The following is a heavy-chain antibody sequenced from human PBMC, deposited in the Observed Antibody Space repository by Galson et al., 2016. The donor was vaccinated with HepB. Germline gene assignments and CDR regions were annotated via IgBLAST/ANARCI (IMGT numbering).Heavy chain of an antibody. CDR3: VQGSTAPAV. V-gene: IGHV3-23*01. Sequence: SLRLSCAAFGFTFNNYGMTWVRQAPGKGLEVVSSISRSGDSTDYADSVKGRFTISRDNSKNTLSLQMNSLRAEDTAVYYCVQGSTAPAVWGKGTTVTVSS. D-gene: IGHD1-26*01. J-gene: IGHJ6*04. CDR1: GFTFNNYG. CDR2: ISRSGDST.